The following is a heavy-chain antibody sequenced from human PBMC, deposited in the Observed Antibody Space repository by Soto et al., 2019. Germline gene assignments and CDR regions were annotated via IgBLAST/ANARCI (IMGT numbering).Heavy chain of an antibody. CDR2: IILNLDTA. V-gene: IGHV1-69*13. CDR3: AGRPPEMATTRYYFDY. Sequence: SVKVSCKASGGTFSSYAISWVRQAPGQGLEWMGGIILNLDTANYAQKFQGRVTITADESTNTAYMELSSLRSEDTAVYYCAGRPPEMATTRYYFDYWGQGTLVTVSS. J-gene: IGHJ4*02. D-gene: IGHD5-12*01. CDR1: GGTFSSYA.